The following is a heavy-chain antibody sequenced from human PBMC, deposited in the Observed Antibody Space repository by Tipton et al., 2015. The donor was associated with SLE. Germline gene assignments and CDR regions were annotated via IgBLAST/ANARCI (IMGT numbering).Heavy chain of an antibody. CDR1: GGTFDNYA. Sequence: QLVQSGPEVKKPGSSVKVYCKASGGTFDNYAISWVRQAPGQGLEWMGRIKPISGTTNYAQKFEGRVTFTTDESTTTTFMELSSLRSEDTALYFCARDQVSMRWEWFDPWGQGTLVTVSS. D-gene: IGHD1-26*01. V-gene: IGHV1-69*05. J-gene: IGHJ5*02. CDR3: ARDQVSMRWEWFDP. CDR2: IKPISGTT.